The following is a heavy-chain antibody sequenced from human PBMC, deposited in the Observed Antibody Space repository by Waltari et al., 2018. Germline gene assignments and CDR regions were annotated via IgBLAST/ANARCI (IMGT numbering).Heavy chain of an antibody. J-gene: IGHJ4*02. CDR2: IDTRGNI. CDR1: GGSIRSSSYS. V-gene: IGHV4-61*02. Sequence: QVQLQESGPGLLNPSQTLSLTCTVSGGSIRSSSYSWGWVRQPAGKGLEWYRPIDTRGNINYNPSLSSRVTISLATSKRQFSLRLSSVTAADTAVYYCARVQDGPAGNFDSWGQGTLVTVSS. CDR3: ARVQDGPAGNFDS.